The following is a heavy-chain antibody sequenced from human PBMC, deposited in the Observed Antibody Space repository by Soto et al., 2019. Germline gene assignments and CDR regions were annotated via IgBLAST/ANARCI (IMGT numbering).Heavy chain of an antibody. Sequence: QVQLVQSGAEVKKPGASVKVSCKASGYTFTSYDMHWVRQAPGQRLEWMGWINAGNDNTKYSQKFQDRVTITRDTSASTAYMELSSLRSEDTAVYYCARGTIVVAGTGFDYWGQGTLVTVST. CDR3: ARGTIVVAGTGFDY. D-gene: IGHD6-19*01. CDR1: GYTFTSYD. V-gene: IGHV1-3*01. J-gene: IGHJ4*02. CDR2: INAGNDNT.